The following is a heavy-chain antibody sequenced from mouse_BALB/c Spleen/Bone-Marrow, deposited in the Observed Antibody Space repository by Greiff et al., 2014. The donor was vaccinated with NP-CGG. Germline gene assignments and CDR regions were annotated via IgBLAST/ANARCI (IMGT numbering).Heavy chain of an antibody. Sequence: VQLQQPGPELVKPGASVKISCKTSGYTFTESTINWVKQSHGKSLEWIGGINPNNGATGYNQKFKGKATLTVDKSSSTAYLELRSLTSDDSAVYYCARRDYGPALFTYWGQGTLVTVSA. CDR2: INPNNGAT. CDR1: GYTFTEST. V-gene: IGHV1-18*01. J-gene: IGHJ3*01. D-gene: IGHD1-1*01. CDR3: ARRDYGPALFTY.